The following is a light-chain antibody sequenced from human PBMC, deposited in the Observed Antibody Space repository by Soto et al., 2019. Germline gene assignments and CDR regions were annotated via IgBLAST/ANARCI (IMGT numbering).Light chain of an antibody. CDR3: SSYASISPAF. Sequence: QSALAQPASVSGSPGQSITISCTGTSSDVGAYNYVSWYQQHPGKAPKLMIYEVNSRPSGVSNRFTGSKSGITASLTISGLQAEYEADYYCSSYASISPAFFGTGTKVTAL. J-gene: IGLJ1*01. V-gene: IGLV2-14*01. CDR2: EVN. CDR1: SSDVGAYNY.